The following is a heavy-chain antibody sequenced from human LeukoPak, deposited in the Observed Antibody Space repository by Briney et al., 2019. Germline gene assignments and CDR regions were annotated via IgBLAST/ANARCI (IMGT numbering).Heavy chain of an antibody. J-gene: IGHJ4*02. V-gene: IGHV4-59*01. Sequence: SETLSLTCTVSGGSISSYYWSWIRQPPGKGLEWIGYIYYSGSTNYNPSLKSRVTISVDTSKNQFSLKLSSVTAADTAVYYCARGGLRYFMNAFDYWGQGTLVTVSS. CDR2: IYYSGST. CDR3: ARGGLRYFMNAFDY. CDR1: GGSISSYY. D-gene: IGHD3-9*01.